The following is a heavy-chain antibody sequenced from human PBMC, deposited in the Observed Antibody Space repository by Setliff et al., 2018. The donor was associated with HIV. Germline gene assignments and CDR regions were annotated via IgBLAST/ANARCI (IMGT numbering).Heavy chain of an antibody. CDR2: INQVESEK. Sequence: GGSLRLSCAASGFTFSSFWMSWVRQAPGKGLEWVANINQVESEKYYMDSVKGRFTISRDNPKNSLYLQMTSLRAEDTAVYYCARDDSNGNTDAFDIWGQGTTVT. CDR3: ARDDSNGNTDAFDI. V-gene: IGHV3-7*03. CDR1: GFTFSSFW. D-gene: IGHD5-18*01. J-gene: IGHJ3*02.